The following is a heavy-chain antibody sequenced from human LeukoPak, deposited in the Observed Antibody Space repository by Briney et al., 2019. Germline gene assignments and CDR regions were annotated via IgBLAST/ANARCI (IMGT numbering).Heavy chain of an antibody. CDR1: GFTFSNYA. CDR3: AKGESWLDP. CDR2: ISGSGGST. J-gene: IGHJ5*02. V-gene: IGHV3-23*01. Sequence: GGSLRLSCAASGFTFSNYAMSWVRQAPGKGLEWVSGISGSGGSTYYAGSVKGRVTISRDNSKNTLYLQMNSLRAEDTAVYYCAKGESWLDPWGQGTLVTVSS.